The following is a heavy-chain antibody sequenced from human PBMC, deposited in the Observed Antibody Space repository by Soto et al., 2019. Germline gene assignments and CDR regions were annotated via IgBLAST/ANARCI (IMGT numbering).Heavy chain of an antibody. CDR3: ARAVSSATYYDCIGY. V-gene: IGHV3-33*01. CDR1: GFDISTYG. D-gene: IGHD1-26*01. CDR2: TWYDGSNQ. Sequence: GGSPRLSCEASGFDISTYGLHWVRQAPGKGLEWLAFTWYDGSNQHYAASVKGRFTISRDNSRNTLYLQMNNLRADDTAVYFCARAVSSATYYDCIGYWGRGTLVTVSS. J-gene: IGHJ4*02.